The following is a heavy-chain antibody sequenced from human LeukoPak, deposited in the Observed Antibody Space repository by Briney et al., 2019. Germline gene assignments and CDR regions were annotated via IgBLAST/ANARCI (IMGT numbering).Heavy chain of an antibody. CDR2: IYPGDSDT. J-gene: IGHJ5*01. D-gene: IGHD1-26*01. Sequence: GESLKISCKGSGNSFSNYWIGWVRQLPGRGLEWMGIIYPGDSDTRYNPSFQGQVTISADKSISTAYLQWSSLKASDTAMYYCARSYYYDSWGQGTLVTVSS. CDR3: ARSYYYDS. V-gene: IGHV5-51*01. CDR1: GNSFSNYW.